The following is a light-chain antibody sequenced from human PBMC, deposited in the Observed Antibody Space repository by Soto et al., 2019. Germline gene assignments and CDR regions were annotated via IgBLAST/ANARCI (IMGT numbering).Light chain of an antibody. CDR1: QGISSY. CDR2: AAS. V-gene: IGKV1-8*01. CDR3: QQYGGSPLFT. J-gene: IGKJ3*01. Sequence: AIRMTQSPSSFSASTGDRVTITCRASQGISSYLAWYQQKPGKAPKLLIYAASTLQSGVPSRFSGSGSGTDFTLTISCLQSEDFAVYSCQQYGGSPLFTFGPGTRVDFK.